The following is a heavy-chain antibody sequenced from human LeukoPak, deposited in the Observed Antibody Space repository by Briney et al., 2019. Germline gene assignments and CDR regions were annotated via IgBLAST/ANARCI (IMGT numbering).Heavy chain of an antibody. Sequence: SETLSLTCTVSGGSISSSSYYWGWIRQPPGKGLEWIGSIYYSGSTYYNPSLKSRVTISVDTSKNQFSLKLSSVTAADTAVYYCARGPEYYYDSSGRAYYFDYWGQGTLVTVSS. V-gene: IGHV4-39*07. J-gene: IGHJ4*02. CDR2: IYYSGST. CDR3: ARGPEYYYDSSGRAYYFDY. CDR1: GGSISSSSYY. D-gene: IGHD3-22*01.